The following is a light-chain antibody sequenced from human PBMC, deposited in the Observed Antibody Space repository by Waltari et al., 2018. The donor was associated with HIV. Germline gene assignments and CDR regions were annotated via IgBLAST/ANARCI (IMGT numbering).Light chain of an antibody. CDR2: RNG. CDR3: AAWDDILSGLV. Sequence: QSALTQPPPASGTPGQRATIPCSGGTSNIGTNYVYWYQQLPGTTPKLLIYRNGQRPSGVPDRFSGSKSGTSASLAISGLRSEDEAAYYCAAWDDILSGLVFGGGTKLTVL. V-gene: IGLV1-47*01. J-gene: IGLJ3*02. CDR1: TSNIGTNY.